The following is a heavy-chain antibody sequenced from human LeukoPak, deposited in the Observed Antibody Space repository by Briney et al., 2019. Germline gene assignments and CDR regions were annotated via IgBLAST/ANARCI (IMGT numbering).Heavy chain of an antibody. Sequence: GGSLRLSCAASGFTFSSYAMSWLPQAPGKGLEWGSAISGSGGSTYYADSVKGRFTISRDNSKNTLYLQMNSLRAEYTDVYYCAREAHIVVVTAIHNWFDPWGQGTLVTVSS. D-gene: IGHD2-21*02. CDR1: GFTFSSYA. J-gene: IGHJ5*02. V-gene: IGHV3-23*01. CDR2: ISGSGGST. CDR3: AREAHIVVVTAIHNWFDP.